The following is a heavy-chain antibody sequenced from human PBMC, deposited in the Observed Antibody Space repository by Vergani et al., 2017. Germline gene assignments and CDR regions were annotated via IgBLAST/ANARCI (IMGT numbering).Heavy chain of an antibody. CDR1: GFTFSSYS. J-gene: IGHJ6*03. D-gene: IGHD4-17*01. CDR2: ISSSSSYI. CDR3: ARETMTTVTQDETYYYYYYMDV. V-gene: IGHV3-21*01. Sequence: EVQLLESGGGLVKPGGSLRLSCAASGFTFSSYSMNWVRQAPGKGLEWVSSISSSSSYIYYADSVKGRFTISRDNAKNSLYLQMNSLRAEDTAVYYCARETMTTVTQDETYYYYYYMDVWGKGTTVTVSS.